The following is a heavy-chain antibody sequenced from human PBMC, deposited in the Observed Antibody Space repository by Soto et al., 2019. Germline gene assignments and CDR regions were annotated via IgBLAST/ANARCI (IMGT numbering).Heavy chain of an antibody. J-gene: IGHJ6*02. CDR2: IYYSGST. Sequence: QVQLQESGPGLVKPSQTLSLTCTVSGGSISSGDYYWSWIRQPPGKGLEWIGYIYYSGSTYYNPSLKSRVTISVDTSENQFSLKLSSVPAADTAVYYCARERRAWYTSHYYYGMDVWGQGTTVTVSS. CDR1: GGSISSGDYY. D-gene: IGHD1-1*01. CDR3: ARERRAWYTSHYYYGMDV. V-gene: IGHV4-30-4*01.